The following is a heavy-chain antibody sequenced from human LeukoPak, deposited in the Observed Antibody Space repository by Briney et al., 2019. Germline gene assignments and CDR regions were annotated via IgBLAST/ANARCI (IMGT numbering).Heavy chain of an antibody. V-gene: IGHV4-4*07. J-gene: IGHJ5*02. Sequence: PSETLSLTCTVSGDSISSYYWSWLRQPAGKGLEWIGRIYTSGSTNYNPSLKSRVTMSVDTSKIQFSLKLSSVTAADTAVYYCARGGSSWYYEVEWFDPWGQGTLVTVSS. CDR1: GDSISSYY. CDR2: IYTSGST. D-gene: IGHD6-13*01. CDR3: ARGGSSWYYEVEWFDP.